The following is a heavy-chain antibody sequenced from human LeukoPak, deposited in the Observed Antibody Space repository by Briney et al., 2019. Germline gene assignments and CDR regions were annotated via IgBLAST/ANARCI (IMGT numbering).Heavy chain of an antibody. Sequence: PSETLSLTCTVSGGSISSSSYYWGWIRQPPGKGLEWIGYIYYSGSTNYNPSLKSRVTISVDTSKNQFSLKLSSVTAADTAVYYCARTLRPYDYVWGHWGQGTLVTVSS. J-gene: IGHJ4*02. D-gene: IGHD3-16*01. CDR1: GGSISSSSYY. CDR3: ARTLRPYDYVWGH. CDR2: IYYSGST. V-gene: IGHV4-61*05.